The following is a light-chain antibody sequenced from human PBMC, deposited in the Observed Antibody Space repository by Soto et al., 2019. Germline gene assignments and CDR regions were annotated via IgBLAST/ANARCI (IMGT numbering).Light chain of an antibody. CDR3: SAHGGTNPYV. J-gene: IGLJ1*01. CDR1: ASDLGGYTF. V-gene: IGLV2-8*01. Sequence: QSALTQPPSASGSPGQSVAISCTGTASDLGGYTFVSWYQQHPGKAPKLLIYDVNKRPSGVPDRFSGSKSGNTASLNVSGLQADYESDYYCSAHGGTNPYVFGTGTKVTVL. CDR2: DVN.